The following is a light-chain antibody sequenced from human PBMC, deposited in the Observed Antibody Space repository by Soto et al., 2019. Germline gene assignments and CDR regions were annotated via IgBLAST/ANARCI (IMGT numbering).Light chain of an antibody. V-gene: IGKV1-12*01. CDR1: QAVSTW. Sequence: DIQMTQSPSFVAASVGDRVTITCRAIQAVSTWLAWYQQKPGDAPKLLIYAASTLQSGVPSRFSGSGSGTDFTLTIRSLHPEDFATYYCQQSNSFPRTFGGGTTVDIK. J-gene: IGKJ4*01. CDR3: QQSNSFPRT. CDR2: AAS.